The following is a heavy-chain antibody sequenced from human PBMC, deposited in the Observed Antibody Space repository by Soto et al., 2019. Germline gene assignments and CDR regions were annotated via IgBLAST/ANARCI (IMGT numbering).Heavy chain of an antibody. CDR3: ARMRYFDWLRVALTPRQKKKHDAFDI. Sequence: SETLSLTCTVSGGSISSSSYYWGWIRQPPGKGLEWIGSIYYSGSTYYNPSLKSRVTISVDTSKNQFSLKLSSVTAADTAVYYCARMRYFDWLRVALTPRQKKKHDAFDIWGQGTMVTVSS. V-gene: IGHV4-39*01. D-gene: IGHD3-9*01. CDR2: IYYSGST. J-gene: IGHJ3*02. CDR1: GGSISSSSYY.